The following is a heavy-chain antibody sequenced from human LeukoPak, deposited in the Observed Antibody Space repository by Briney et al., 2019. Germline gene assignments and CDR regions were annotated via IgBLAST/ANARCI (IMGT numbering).Heavy chain of an antibody. Sequence: SETLSLTCTVSGDSMRTSDHYWAWIRQHTGKGPETIGFINHRGTTNHNPSLKNRVAISVDASKNQFSLRLSSMTAADTAVNFCARGGNRFGGFYFDYWGQGILVTVSS. CDR1: GDSMRTSDHY. V-gene: IGHV4-31*03. CDR3: ARGGNRFGGFYFDY. J-gene: IGHJ4*02. CDR2: INHRGTT. D-gene: IGHD3-10*01.